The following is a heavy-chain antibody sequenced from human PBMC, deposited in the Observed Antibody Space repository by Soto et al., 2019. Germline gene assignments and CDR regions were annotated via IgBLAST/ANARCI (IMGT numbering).Heavy chain of an antibody. CDR3: ARGGCSSTSCYGNWFDP. D-gene: IGHD2-2*01. CDR1: GGSSSSGDYY. Sequence: PSETLSLTCTVSGGSSSSGDYYWSWILQPPGKGLEWIGYIYYSGSTYYNPSLKSRVTISVDTSKNQFSLKLSSVTAADTAVYYCARGGCSSTSCYGNWFDPWGQGTLVTVSS. V-gene: IGHV4-30-4*01. J-gene: IGHJ5*02. CDR2: IYYSGST.